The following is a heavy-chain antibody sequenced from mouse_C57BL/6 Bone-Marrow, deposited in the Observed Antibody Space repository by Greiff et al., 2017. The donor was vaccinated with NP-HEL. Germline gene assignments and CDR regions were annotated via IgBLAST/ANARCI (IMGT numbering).Heavy chain of an antibody. V-gene: IGHV1-61*01. J-gene: IGHJ1*03. CDR1: GYTFTSYW. Sequence: QVKLQQPGAELVRPGSSVKLSCKASGYTFTSYWMDWVKQRPGQGLEWIGNIYPSDSETHYNQKFKDKATLTVDKSSSTAYMQLSSLTSEDSAVYYCARGDGNYVYWYFDVWGTGTTVTVSS. CDR2: IYPSDSET. CDR3: ARGDGNYVYWYFDV. D-gene: IGHD2-1*01.